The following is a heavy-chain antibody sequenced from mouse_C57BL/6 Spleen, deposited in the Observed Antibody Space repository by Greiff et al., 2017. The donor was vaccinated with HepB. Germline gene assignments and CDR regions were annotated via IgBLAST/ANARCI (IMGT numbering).Heavy chain of an antibody. CDR1: GFSLTSYG. Sequence: LQESGPGLVQPSQSLSITCTVSGFSLTSYGVHWVRQSPGKGLEWLGVIWSGGSTDYNAAFISRLSISKDNSKSQVFFKMNSLQADDTAIYYCARFYYGYDWFAYWGQGTLVTVSA. J-gene: IGHJ3*01. CDR3: ARFYYGYDWFAY. D-gene: IGHD2-2*01. V-gene: IGHV2-2*01. CDR2: IWSGGST.